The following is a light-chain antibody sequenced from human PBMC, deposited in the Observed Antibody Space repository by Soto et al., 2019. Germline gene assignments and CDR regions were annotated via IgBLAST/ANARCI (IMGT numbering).Light chain of an antibody. J-gene: IGKJ4*01. CDR1: QSVSSSY. CDR3: QQRNSWPLT. CDR2: GTS. V-gene: IGKV3D-20*02. Sequence: EIGLTQSPCTLSLSPGERASLSCRASQSVSSSYLAWFQQKPGQAPRLLIYGTSSRATGIPDRFSGSGSGTDFTLTISSLEPEDFAFYYCQQRNSWPLTFGGGTKVDI.